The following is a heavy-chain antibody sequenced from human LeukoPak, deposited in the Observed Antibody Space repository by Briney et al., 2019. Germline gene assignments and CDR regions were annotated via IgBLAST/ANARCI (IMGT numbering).Heavy chain of an antibody. V-gene: IGHV1-69*04. CDR2: IIPILGIT. Sequence: SVKVSCKASGGTFSSYAISLVRQDPGQGLEWMGRIIPILGITNYAQKFQGRVTITADKSTSTAYMELSSLRSEDTAVCYCARDLVDWGQGTLVTVSS. CDR1: GGTFSSYA. J-gene: IGHJ4*02. CDR3: ARDLVD.